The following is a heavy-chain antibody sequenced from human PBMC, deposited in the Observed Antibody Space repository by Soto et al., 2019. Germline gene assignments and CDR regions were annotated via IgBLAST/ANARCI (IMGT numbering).Heavy chain of an antibody. D-gene: IGHD6-13*01. J-gene: IGHJ5*02. V-gene: IGHV1-69*13. CDR1: GGTFSSYA. Sequence: VASVKVSCKASGGTFSSYAISWVRQAPGQGLEWMGGIIPIFGTANYAQKFQGRVTITADESTSTAYMELSSLGSEDTAVYYCAGGIAAAGPEYNWFDPWGQGTLVTVSS. CDR2: IIPIFGTA. CDR3: AGGIAAAGPEYNWFDP.